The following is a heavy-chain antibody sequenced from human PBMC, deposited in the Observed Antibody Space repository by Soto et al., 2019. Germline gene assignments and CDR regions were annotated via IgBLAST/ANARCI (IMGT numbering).Heavy chain of an antibody. J-gene: IGHJ4*02. CDR3: AAGYSSGWYGIDY. CDR1: GFTFSDFS. D-gene: IGHD6-19*01. CDR2: IGSSSSTI. Sequence: EVQLVESGGGLVQPGGSLRLSCAASGFTFSDFSMNWVRQAPGKGLEWVSYIGSSSSTIYYADSVKGRFTISRDNAKNSLYLQMNSLRAEDKAVYYCAAGYSSGWYGIDYWGQGTLVTVSS. V-gene: IGHV3-48*01.